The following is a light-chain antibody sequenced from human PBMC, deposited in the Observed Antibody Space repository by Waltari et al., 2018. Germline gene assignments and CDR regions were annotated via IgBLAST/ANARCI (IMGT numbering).Light chain of an antibody. CDR2: DAS. V-gene: IGKV3-11*01. CDR3: QQRSDWPPH. CDR1: HSFSSY. J-gene: IGKJ5*01. Sequence: EIVLTQSPATLSLSPGDRATLPCRASHSFSSYLGWYQHTPAQAPRLLIYDASNRATGIPARFSGSGSGTDFTLTISSLEPEDFAVYYCQQRSDWPPHFGQGTRLEMK.